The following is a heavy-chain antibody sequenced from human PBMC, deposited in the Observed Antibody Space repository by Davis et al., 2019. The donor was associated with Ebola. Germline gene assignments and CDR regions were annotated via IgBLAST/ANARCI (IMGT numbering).Heavy chain of an antibody. Sequence: ASVKVSCKASGYTFTGYYMHWVRQAPGQGLEWMGWINPNSGGTNYAQKFQGWVTMTRNPSTSTAYMELSSPRVDDTAVYYCARGYGPKCRGGDCVNDYWGQGTLVTVSS. V-gene: IGHV1-2*04. CDR1: GYTFTGYY. J-gene: IGHJ4*02. CDR2: INPNSGGT. CDR3: ARGYGPKCRGGDCVNDY. D-gene: IGHD2-21*02.